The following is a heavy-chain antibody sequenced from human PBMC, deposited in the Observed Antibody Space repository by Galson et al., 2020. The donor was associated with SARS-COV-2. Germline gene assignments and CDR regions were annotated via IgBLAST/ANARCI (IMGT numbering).Heavy chain of an antibody. V-gene: IGHV3-33*01. CDR3: ARGSSSHAFDI. J-gene: IGHJ3*02. CDR2: IWYDGSNK. D-gene: IGHD3-10*01. Sequence: TGGSLRPSCEASGFTFSTYGMDWVCQAPGKGLEWVAVIWYDGSNKYYADSVKGRFTISRDNSKNTLYLQMNSLRADDTAVYYCARGSSSHAFDIWGQGTMVTVSS. CDR1: GFTFSTYG.